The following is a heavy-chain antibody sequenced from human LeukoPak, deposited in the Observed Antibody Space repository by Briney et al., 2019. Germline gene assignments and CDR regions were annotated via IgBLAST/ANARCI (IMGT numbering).Heavy chain of an antibody. Sequence: GASVKVSCKASGYTFTGYYMHWVRQAPGQGLEWMGRINPSGGSTSYAQKFQGRVTMTRDTSTSTVYMELSSLRSEDTAVYYCARDWDQGYYYDSSGYYQDYWGQGTLVTVSS. V-gene: IGHV1-46*01. D-gene: IGHD3-22*01. CDR3: ARDWDQGYYYDSSGYYQDY. CDR1: GYTFTGYY. J-gene: IGHJ4*02. CDR2: INPSGGST.